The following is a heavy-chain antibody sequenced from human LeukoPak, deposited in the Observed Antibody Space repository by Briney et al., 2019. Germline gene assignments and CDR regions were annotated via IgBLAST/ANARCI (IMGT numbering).Heavy chain of an antibody. V-gene: IGHV1-18*01. D-gene: IGHD3-22*01. Sequence: ASVKVSCKASGYTFTSYGSSWVRQAPGQRLEWMGWISAYNGNTNYAQKLQGRVTMTTDTSTSTAYMELRSLRSDDTAVYYCARTTVDYYDSSGYYSYWGQGTLVTVSS. CDR3: ARTTVDYYDSSGYYSY. CDR1: GYTFTSYG. CDR2: ISAYNGNT. J-gene: IGHJ4*02.